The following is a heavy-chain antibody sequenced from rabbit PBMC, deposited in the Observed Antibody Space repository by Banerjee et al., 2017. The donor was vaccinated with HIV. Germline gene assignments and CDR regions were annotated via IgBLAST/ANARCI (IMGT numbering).Heavy chain of an antibody. D-gene: IGHD6-1*01. CDR2: IDTDNGDAT. Sequence: QEQLEESGGDLVKPEGSLTLTCTASGFSFSSSYYMCWVRQAPGKGLEWIGSIDTDNGDATYYANWAKGRFTITKTPSTAVTLQMTSLTAADTATYFCAREDSDTWSGYVGLWGPGTLVTVS. J-gene: IGHJ4*01. V-gene: IGHV1S45*01. CDR1: GFSFSSSYY. CDR3: AREDSDTWSGYVGL.